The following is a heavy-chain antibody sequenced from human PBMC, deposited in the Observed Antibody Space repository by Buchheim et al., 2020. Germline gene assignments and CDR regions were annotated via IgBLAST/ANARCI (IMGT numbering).Heavy chain of an antibody. CDR1: GFTFSSYT. CDR3: ATTPSAVVVVAAILGGYFDY. CDR2: ISTSTTYI. D-gene: IGHD2-15*01. Sequence: EVQLEESGGGLVNPGGSLRLSCAASGFTFSSYTMSWVRQAPGKGLEWVSSISTSTTYIYYADSVKGRFTISRDNAKNKLYLQMNSLRDEDTAMYYCATTPSAVVVVAAILGGYFDYWGQGAL. J-gene: IGHJ4*02. V-gene: IGHV3-21*01.